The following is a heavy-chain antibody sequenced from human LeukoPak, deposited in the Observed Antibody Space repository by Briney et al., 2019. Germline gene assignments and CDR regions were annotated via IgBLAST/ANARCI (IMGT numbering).Heavy chain of an antibody. CDR1: GFTFSSYA. Sequence: GGSTRLSCAASGFTFSSYAMHCVRQAPGKGLEWVAVISYDGSNKYYADSVKGRFTISRDNSKNTLYLQMNSLRAEDTAVYYCARKPDGIYLDYWGQGTLVTVSS. J-gene: IGHJ4*02. CDR3: ARKPDGIYLDY. CDR2: ISYDGSNK. V-gene: IGHV3-30-3*01.